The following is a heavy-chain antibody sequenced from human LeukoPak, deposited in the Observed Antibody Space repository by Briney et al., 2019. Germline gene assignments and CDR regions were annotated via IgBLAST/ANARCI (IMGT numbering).Heavy chain of an antibody. CDR2: SYYTGST. J-gene: IGHJ3*01. CDR1: GGSISSYY. V-gene: IGHV4-59*01. CDR3: PGSWRWNSFDF. Sequence: SETRSLTRTVSGGSISSYYWSWIRQPPGKGREGIGYSYYTGSTNYNPSLKSRFTISIDTPKKQFSLRLSSVSAPHTPLYFSPGSWRWNSFDFWGQGTMVSVSS. D-gene: IGHD1-7*01.